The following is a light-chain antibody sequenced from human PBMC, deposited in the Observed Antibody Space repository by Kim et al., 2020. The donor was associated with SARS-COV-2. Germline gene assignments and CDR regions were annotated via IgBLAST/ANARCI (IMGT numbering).Light chain of an antibody. CDR1: ALPKQY. CDR3: QSADSSGTWV. CDR2: KAS. V-gene: IGLV3-25*03. J-gene: IGLJ3*02. Sequence: SPAQVARILCSGDALPKQYAYWYQQKPGQAPVLVLYKASERPSGIPERFSCSSSGTTVTLTISGVQAEDEADYYCQSADSSGTWVFGGGTQLTVL.